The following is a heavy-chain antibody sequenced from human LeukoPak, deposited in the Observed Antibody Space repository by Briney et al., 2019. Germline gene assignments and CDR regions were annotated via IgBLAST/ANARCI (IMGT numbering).Heavy chain of an antibody. D-gene: IGHD6-13*01. V-gene: IGHV4-34*01. CDR1: GGSFSGYY. Sequence: PSETLSLTCAVYGGSFSGYYWIWLRQPPGKGLEWVGEINHRGSTNYNPSLKSRVTISVDTSKTQFSLKLSSVTAADTAVYYCARGGEQQLVPGGYYYYYMDVWGKGTTVTVSS. CDR3: ARGGEQQLVPGGYYYYYMDV. J-gene: IGHJ6*03. CDR2: INHRGST.